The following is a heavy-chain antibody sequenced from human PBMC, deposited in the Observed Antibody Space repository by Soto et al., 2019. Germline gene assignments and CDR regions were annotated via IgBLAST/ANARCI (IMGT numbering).Heavy chain of an antibody. V-gene: IGHV3-53*01. CDR2: IFSDDNT. CDR1: GITATNGH. J-gene: IGHJ4*02. CDR3: ARDWNGDKYFDF. Sequence: DVQLVKSGGHLIQPGGSLRLSCAASGITATNGHMSWVRQAPGKGLEWVSVIFSDDNTYYADSVKGRFTISRGTSKNTVYLQMNSLRAEDTAVYYCARDWNGDKYFDFWDQGSLVTVSS. D-gene: IGHD1-1*01.